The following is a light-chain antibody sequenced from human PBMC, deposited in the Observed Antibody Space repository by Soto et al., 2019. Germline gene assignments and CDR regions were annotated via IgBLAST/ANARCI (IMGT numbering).Light chain of an antibody. V-gene: IGKV1-5*01. Sequence: DIQVTQSPPTLSASVGDRVTITCRASQTISTWMAWYQQKPGKAPKLLVYDASTLQSGVASRFSGSGSGTDFTLTISGLQPEDFATYFCLQDFNYPWTFGQGTKVDI. CDR2: DAS. CDR3: LQDFNYPWT. J-gene: IGKJ1*01. CDR1: QTISTW.